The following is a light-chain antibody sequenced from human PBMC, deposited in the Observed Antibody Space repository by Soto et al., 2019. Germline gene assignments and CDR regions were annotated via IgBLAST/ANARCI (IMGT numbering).Light chain of an antibody. J-gene: IGLJ3*02. V-gene: IGLV2-14*01. CDR1: SSDVGGYNS. Sequence: QSVLTQPASVSGSPGQSIIISCTGTSSDVGGYNSVSWYQQHPGKAPKLMIYDVSNRPSGVSNRFSGSKSGNTASLTISGLQAEDEADYYCTSYTSISTWVFGGGTKLTVL. CDR2: DVS. CDR3: TSYTSISTWV.